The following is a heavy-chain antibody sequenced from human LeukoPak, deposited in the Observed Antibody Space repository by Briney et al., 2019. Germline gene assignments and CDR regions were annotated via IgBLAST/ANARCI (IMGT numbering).Heavy chain of an antibody. CDR2: INPGGSSI. CDR3: ARSNQADDY. V-gene: IGHV3-74*01. CDR1: GFTFSDYS. J-gene: IGHJ4*02. D-gene: IGHD1-14*01. Sequence: SGESLRLSCTASGFTFSDYSVSWARQAPGKGLVWVARINPGGSSITYADAVKGRFTISRDNAKNTLYLQMDSLRAEDTGVYYCARSNQADDYWGQGTLVTVSS.